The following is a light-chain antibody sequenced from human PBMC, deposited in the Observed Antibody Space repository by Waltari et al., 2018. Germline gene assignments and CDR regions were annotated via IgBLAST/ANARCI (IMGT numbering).Light chain of an antibody. Sequence: DIQMTQSPSSLSASVGDRVTITCRASQTIRKSLNWDQVKPGRAPKLMIYATFTLQSGVPSRFSGSGSGTDFTLTITSLQPEDVGTYFCQQSFSTPLTFGPGTRVDMK. CDR3: QQSFSTPLT. J-gene: IGKJ3*01. CDR1: QTIRKS. CDR2: ATF. V-gene: IGKV1-39*01.